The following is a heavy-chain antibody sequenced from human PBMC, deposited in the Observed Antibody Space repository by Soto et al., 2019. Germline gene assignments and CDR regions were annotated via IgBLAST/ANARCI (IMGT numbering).Heavy chain of an antibody. CDR3: SSAVAANGIDY. V-gene: IGHV3-15*01. CDR1: GFTFSNAC. Sequence: GGSLRLSCAASGFTFSNACMSWVRQVPGKGLERVGRIKSKTNGGTTEYAAPVKGRFTISRDDSKNTLYLQMNSLKTEDTAVYEYSSAVAANGIDYWGQGTLVTVSS. J-gene: IGHJ4*02. CDR2: IKSKTNGGTT. D-gene: IGHD2-21*02.